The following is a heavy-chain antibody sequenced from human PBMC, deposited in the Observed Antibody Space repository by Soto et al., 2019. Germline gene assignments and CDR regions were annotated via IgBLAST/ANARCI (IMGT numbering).Heavy chain of an antibody. Sequence: SETLSPTCTVSGGSISSSDYYWAWVRQPPGKGLEWIGSIFHSGTTYYNPSLKSRVTISVDTSTNQFSLMLSAVTAADTAVYYCARGAGSPTYYYGVDVWGQGTTVTVSS. D-gene: IGHD2-15*01. CDR2: IFHSGTT. CDR3: ARGAGSPTYYYGVDV. V-gene: IGHV4-39*01. J-gene: IGHJ6*02. CDR1: GGSISSSDYY.